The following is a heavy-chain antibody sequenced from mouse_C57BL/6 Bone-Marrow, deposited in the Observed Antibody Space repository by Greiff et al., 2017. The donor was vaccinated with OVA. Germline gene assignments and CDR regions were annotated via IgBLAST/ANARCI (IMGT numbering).Heavy chain of an antibody. J-gene: IGHJ2*01. CDR1: GYTFTSYG. CDR2: IYPRSGNT. Sequence: VKLQESGAELARPGASVKLSCKASGYTFTSYGISWVKQRTGQGLEWIGEIYPRSGNTYYNEKFKGKATLTADKSSSTAYMELRSLTSEDSAVYFCASNLYYLDYWGQGTTLTVSS. D-gene: IGHD1-3*01. CDR3: ASNLYYLDY. V-gene: IGHV1-81*01.